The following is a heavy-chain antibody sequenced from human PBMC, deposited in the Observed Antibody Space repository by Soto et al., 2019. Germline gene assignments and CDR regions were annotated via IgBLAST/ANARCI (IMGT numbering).Heavy chain of an antibody. CDR1: GFTFSSYA. V-gene: IGHV3-64*01. CDR3: ARGPGYSFDS. Sequence: EVQLVESGGGLVQPGGSLRLSFAASGFTFSSYAMHWVRQAPGKGLEYVSAISSNGGSTYYANSVKGKFTISRDNSKNTLYLQMGSLRAEDMAVYYGARGPGYSFDSWGQGTLVTVSS. CDR2: ISSNGGST. J-gene: IGHJ4*02.